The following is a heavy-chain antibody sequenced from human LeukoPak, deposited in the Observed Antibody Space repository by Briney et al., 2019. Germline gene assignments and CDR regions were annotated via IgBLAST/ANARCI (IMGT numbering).Heavy chain of an antibody. CDR3: AKGDYYDFWSGYSYYFDY. J-gene: IGHJ4*02. D-gene: IGHD3-3*01. V-gene: IGHV3-23*01. Sequence: GGSQRLSCAASGFTFSSYAMNWVRQAPGKGLEWVSTISGSGGSTSYADSVKGRFTISRDNSKNTLYLQMNSLRAEDTAVYYCAKGDYYDFWSGYSYYFDYWGQGTLVTVSS. CDR2: ISGSGGST. CDR1: GFTFSSYA.